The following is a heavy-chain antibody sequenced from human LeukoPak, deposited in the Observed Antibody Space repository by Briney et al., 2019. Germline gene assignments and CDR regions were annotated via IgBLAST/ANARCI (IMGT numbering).Heavy chain of an antibody. CDR2: TYYSGST. CDR3: ARVLEDYDVWSGYVDY. CDR1: GGSISSHY. Sequence: SETLSLTCTVSGGSISSHYWSWIRQPPGKGLEWIGLTYYSGSTNFNPSLKSRVTISLDTSKNQFSLKLRSVTAADTAVYYCARVLEDYDVWSGYVDYWGQGTLVTVSS. V-gene: IGHV4-59*11. D-gene: IGHD3-3*01. J-gene: IGHJ4*02.